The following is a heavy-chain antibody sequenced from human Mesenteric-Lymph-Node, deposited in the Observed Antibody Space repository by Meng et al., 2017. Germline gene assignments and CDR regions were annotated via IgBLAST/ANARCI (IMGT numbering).Heavy chain of an antibody. CDR2: IKLDGSEK. CDR1: GFTFSGYW. V-gene: IGHV3-7*01. Sequence: GESLKISCAASGFTFSGYWMSWVRQAPGKGLEWVANIKLDGSEKLYVDSVKGRFTISRDNAKNSLYLQMNSLRADDTAVYYWAREARGLYDAFDIWGQGTMVTVSS. J-gene: IGHJ3*02. CDR3: AREARGLYDAFDI.